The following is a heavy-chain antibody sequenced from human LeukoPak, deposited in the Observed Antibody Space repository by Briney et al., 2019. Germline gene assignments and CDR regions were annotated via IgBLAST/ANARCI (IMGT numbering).Heavy chain of an antibody. Sequence: PGGSLRLSCAASGFTFSNYWMHWVRQAPGKGLEWVSSISSSSGYIYYADSVKGRFTISRDNAKNSLYLQMNSLRAEDTAVYYCAREVMIVAATTFWYFDLWGRGTLVTVSS. CDR2: ISSSSGYI. V-gene: IGHV3-21*01. CDR1: GFTFSNYW. D-gene: IGHD2-15*01. CDR3: AREVMIVAATTFWYFDL. J-gene: IGHJ2*01.